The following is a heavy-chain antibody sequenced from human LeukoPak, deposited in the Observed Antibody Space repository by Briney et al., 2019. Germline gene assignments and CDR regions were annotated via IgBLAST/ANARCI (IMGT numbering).Heavy chain of an antibody. CDR3: ARDPSAYGDGWFDP. Sequence: GSLGLSCAASGFTFSSYEMNWVRQAPGKGLEWVSYISSSGSTIYYADSVKGRFTISRDNAKNSLYLQMNSLRAEDTAVYYCARDPSAYGDGWFDPWGQGTLVTVSS. V-gene: IGHV3-48*03. CDR1: GFTFSSYE. D-gene: IGHD4-17*01. CDR2: ISSSGSTI. J-gene: IGHJ5*02.